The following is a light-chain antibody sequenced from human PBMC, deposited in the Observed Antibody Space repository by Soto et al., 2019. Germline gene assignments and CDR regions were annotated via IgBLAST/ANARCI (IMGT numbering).Light chain of an antibody. V-gene: IGKV3-20*01. J-gene: IGKJ1*01. CDR3: QQYGSSPRT. CDR1: QSVSSSS. CDR2: GAS. Sequence: VLTQSPATLSVSPGERATLFCRTSQSVSSSSLAWYQQKPGQAPRLLMYGASSRATGIPDRFSGSGSGTDFTLTIRTLEPEDFAVYYCQQYGSSPRTFGQGTKV.